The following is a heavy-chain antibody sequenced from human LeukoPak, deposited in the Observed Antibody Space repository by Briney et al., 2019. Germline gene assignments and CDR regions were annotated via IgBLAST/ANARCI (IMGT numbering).Heavy chain of an antibody. CDR1: GFTFSSYR. Sequence: PGGSLRLSCAVSGFTFSSYRMSWVRQAPGKGLEWVSSISTSSSSKYYADSVKGRFTISRDNAKNSLDLQMNSLRAEDTAVYYCAIIPRAAAGPSARSPFHYWGQGTPVTVSS. CDR2: ISTSSSSK. D-gene: IGHD6-13*01. V-gene: IGHV3-21*01. CDR3: AIIPRAAAGPSARSPFHY. J-gene: IGHJ4*02.